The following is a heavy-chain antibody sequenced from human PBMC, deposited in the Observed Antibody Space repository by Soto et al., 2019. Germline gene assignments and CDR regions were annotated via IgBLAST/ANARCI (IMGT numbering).Heavy chain of an antibody. D-gene: IGHD6-19*01. CDR1: GYTFTIYA. CDR3: ARVDSRGWYYYYGMDV. CDR2: INAGNGNT. J-gene: IGHJ6*02. V-gene: IGHV1-3*01. Sequence: ASVKVSCKASGYTFTIYAMHWVRQAPGQRLEWMGWINAGNGNTKYSQKFQGRVTITRDTSASTAYVELSSLRSEDTALYYCARVDSRGWYYYYGMDVWGQGTTVTVSS.